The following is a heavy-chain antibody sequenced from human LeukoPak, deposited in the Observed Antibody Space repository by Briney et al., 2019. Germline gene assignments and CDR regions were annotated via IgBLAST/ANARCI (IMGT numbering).Heavy chain of an antibody. J-gene: IGHJ4*02. D-gene: IGHD2-15*01. CDR2: IYHSGST. CDR1: VGSLSSGGYS. V-gene: IGHV4-30-2*01. Sequence: PSQTLSLTCAVSVGSLSSGGYSCSWIRQPPGKGLEWHGYIYHSGSTYYNPSLKSRVTISVDRSKNQFSLKLSSVTAADTAVYYCARESPDCSGGSCYSSVFDYWGQGTLVTVSS. CDR3: ARESPDCSGGSCYSSVFDY.